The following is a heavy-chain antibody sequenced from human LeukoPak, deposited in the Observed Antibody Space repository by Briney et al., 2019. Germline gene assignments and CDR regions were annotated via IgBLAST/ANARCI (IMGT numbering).Heavy chain of an antibody. CDR1: GFTFSRYW. V-gene: IGHV3-7*01. J-gene: IGHJ3*02. CDR3: ARFGYRGAIDI. Sequence: GGSLRLSCAASGFTFSRYWMSWVRQAPGKGLEWVANIKQDGSEKYYVDSVKGRLTISRDNAKNSLSLQMNSLRVEDTAIFYCARFGYRGAIDIWGQGTMVTVS. D-gene: IGHD6-25*01. CDR2: IKQDGSEK.